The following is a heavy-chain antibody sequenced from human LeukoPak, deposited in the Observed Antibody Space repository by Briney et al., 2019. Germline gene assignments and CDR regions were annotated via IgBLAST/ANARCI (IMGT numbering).Heavy chain of an antibody. CDR3: AKGSGKYYDSSGRPYYCGMDV. CDR1: GFTFSSYA. V-gene: IGHV3-23*01. CDR2: ISGSGGST. J-gene: IGHJ6*02. Sequence: GGSLRLSCAASGFTFSSYAMSWVRQAPGKGLEWVSAISGSGGSTYYADSVKGRFTISRDNSKNTLYLQMNSLRAEDTAVYYCAKGSGKYYDSSGRPYYCGMDVWGQGTTVTASS. D-gene: IGHD3-22*01.